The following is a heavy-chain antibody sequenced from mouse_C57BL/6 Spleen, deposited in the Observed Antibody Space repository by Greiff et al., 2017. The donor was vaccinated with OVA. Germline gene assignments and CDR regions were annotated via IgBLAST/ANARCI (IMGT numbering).Heavy chain of an antibody. CDR2: INPNNGGT. D-gene: IGHD2-3*01. Sequence: EVQLQQSGPELVKPGASVKISCKASGYTFTDYYMNWVKQSHGKSLEWIGDINPNNGGTSYNQKFKGKATLTVDKSSSTAYMELRSLTSEDSAVYYCASWLLGAMDYWGQGTSVTVSS. CDR1: GYTFTDYY. J-gene: IGHJ4*01. V-gene: IGHV1-26*01. CDR3: ASWLLGAMDY.